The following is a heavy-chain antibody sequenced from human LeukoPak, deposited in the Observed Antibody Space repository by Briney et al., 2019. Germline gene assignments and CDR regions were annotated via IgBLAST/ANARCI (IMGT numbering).Heavy chain of an antibody. CDR3: ATSSWYRLAY. V-gene: IGHV3-72*01. J-gene: IGHJ4*02. CDR2: SRNKADSYTA. Sequence: GGSLRLSCAASGFTFSDSFMSWVRQAPGKGLEWVGRSRNKADSYTAEYAASVKGRFTISSDESKNSLYLQISSLETEDAAVYYCATSSWYRLAYWGQGSLVTVSS. D-gene: IGHD6-13*01. CDR1: GFTFSDSF.